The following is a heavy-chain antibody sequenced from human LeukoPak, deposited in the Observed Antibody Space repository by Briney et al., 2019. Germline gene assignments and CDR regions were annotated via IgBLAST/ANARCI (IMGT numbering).Heavy chain of an antibody. CDR1: GGSFSGYY. CDR2: INHSGST. J-gene: IGHJ4*02. V-gene: IGHV4-34*01. CDR3: ARTVAVPAATDY. D-gene: IGHD2-2*01. Sequence: PSETLSLTCAVYGGSFSGYYWSWIRQPPGKGLEWIGEINHSGSTNYNPSLKSRVTISVDTSKNQFSLKLSSVTAADTAVYYCARTVAVPAATDYWGQGTLVTVSS.